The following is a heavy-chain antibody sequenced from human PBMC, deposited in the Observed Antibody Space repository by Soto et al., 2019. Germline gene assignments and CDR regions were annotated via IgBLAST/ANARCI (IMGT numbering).Heavy chain of an antibody. CDR3: ASEYSGGYDY. D-gene: IGHD4-17*01. Sequence: AESLSLTCAVSGGSISSRTDYWGWIRQPPGKGLEWIGTIYYTGNTYYHPSLKSRVTISGDTSKNQFSLKLSSVTAADTAVYYCASEYSGGYDYWGLGNLVTVSS. CDR1: GGSISSRTDY. V-gene: IGHV4-39*01. J-gene: IGHJ4*02. CDR2: IYYTGNT.